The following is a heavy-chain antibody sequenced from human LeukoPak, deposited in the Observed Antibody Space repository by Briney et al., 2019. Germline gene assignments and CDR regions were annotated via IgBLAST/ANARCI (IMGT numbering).Heavy chain of an antibody. Sequence: GGSLRLSCAASGFTLSVFWMDWVRKSPGKGLVWVSRINNDGSDIIYTDSVKGRFTISRDNAKNTLYLQMNSLRPEDTAVYYCVRDTPHRRLDPWGQGTLVTVSS. CDR3: VRDTPHRRLDP. D-gene: IGHD2-15*01. CDR1: GFTLSVFW. V-gene: IGHV3-74*01. CDR2: INNDGSDI. J-gene: IGHJ5*02.